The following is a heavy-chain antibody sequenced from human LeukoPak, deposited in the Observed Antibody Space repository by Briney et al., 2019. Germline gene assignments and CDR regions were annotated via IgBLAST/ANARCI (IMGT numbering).Heavy chain of an antibody. V-gene: IGHV3-21*01. J-gene: IGHJ4*02. CDR1: GFTFSSYT. CDR3: ARGWRGYSGYDSFDY. D-gene: IGHD5-12*01. Sequence: GGSLRLSCAASGFTFSSYTMNWVRQAPGKGLEWVSSISTSSSYIYYADSVKGRFTISRDNSKNTLYLQMNSLRAEDTAVYYCARGWRGYSGYDSFDYWGQGTLVTVSS. CDR2: ISTSSSYI.